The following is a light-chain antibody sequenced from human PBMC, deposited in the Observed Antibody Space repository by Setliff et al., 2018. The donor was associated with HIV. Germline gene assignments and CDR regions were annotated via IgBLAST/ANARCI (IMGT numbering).Light chain of an antibody. Sequence: QSALAQPASVSGSPGQSITISCTGTSRDVGGSNHVSWYQQHPGKAPKLVIYDLTKRPSGVPDRFSGSKSGNAASLTISGLLAEDKADYYCCSYSGTYTSVVFGGGTKVTVL. CDR3: CSYSGTYTSVV. J-gene: IGLJ2*01. CDR1: SRDVGGSNH. V-gene: IGLV2-11*01. CDR2: DLT.